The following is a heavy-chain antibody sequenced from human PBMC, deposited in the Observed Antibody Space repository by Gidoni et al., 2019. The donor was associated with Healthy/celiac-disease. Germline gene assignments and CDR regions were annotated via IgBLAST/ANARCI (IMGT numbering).Heavy chain of an antibody. D-gene: IGHD3-10*01. J-gene: IGHJ4*02. Sequence: ESGGGLVKPGGSLRLSCAASGFTFSNAWMNWVRQAPGKGLEWVGRIKSKTDGGTTDYAAPVKGRFTISRDDSKNTLYLQMNSLKTEDTAVYYCTAGYYGSGSYYLFDYWGQGTLVTVSS. CDR3: TAGYYGSGSYYLFDY. CDR2: IKSKTDGGTT. V-gene: IGHV3-15*07. CDR1: GFTFSNAW.